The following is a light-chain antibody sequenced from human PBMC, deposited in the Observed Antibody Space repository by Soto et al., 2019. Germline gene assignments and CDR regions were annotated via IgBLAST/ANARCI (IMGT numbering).Light chain of an antibody. CDR3: QQYASSPWT. J-gene: IGKJ1*01. CDR2: GAS. Sequence: EIVLTQSPGTLSLYPGERATLSCRASQSVTSNYLAWYQQKPGQAPSLLIYGASARAAGIPDRFSGSGTGTDFALTISGLEPEDFAVYFCQQYASSPWTFGQGTKV. CDR1: QSVTSNY. V-gene: IGKV3-20*01.